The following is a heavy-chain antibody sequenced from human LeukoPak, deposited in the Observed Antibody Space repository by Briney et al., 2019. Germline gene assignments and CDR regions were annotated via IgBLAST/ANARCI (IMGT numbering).Heavy chain of an antibody. Sequence: GGSLRLSCAASGFTFSKYWMLWVRQAPGKGLESVSRINTDGTVTTYADSVKGRFTVSRDNADNSMFLQMNSVRADDTAVYYCATKQWLAPPPDSWGQGTPVTVSS. CDR2: INTDGTVT. D-gene: IGHD6-19*01. V-gene: IGHV3-74*01. J-gene: IGHJ4*02. CDR1: GFTFSKYW. CDR3: ATKQWLAPPPDS.